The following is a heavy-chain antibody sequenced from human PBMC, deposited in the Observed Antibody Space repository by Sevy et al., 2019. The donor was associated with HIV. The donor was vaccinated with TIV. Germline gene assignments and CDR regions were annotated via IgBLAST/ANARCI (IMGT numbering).Heavy chain of an antibody. D-gene: IGHD6-13*01. J-gene: IGHJ4*02. CDR1: GGSISSSSYY. CDR3: AKPYGSSWYYFNY. CDR2: IYYSGST. V-gene: IGHV4-39*01. Sequence: SETLSLTCTVSGGSISSSSYYWGWIRQPPGKGLEWIGSIYYSGSTYYNPSLKSRVTISVDTSKNQFSLNLSSVTAADTAVYYCAKPYGSSWYYFNYWGQGTLVTVSS.